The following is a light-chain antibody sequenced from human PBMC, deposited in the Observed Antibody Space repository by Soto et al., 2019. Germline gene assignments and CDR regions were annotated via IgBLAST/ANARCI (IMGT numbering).Light chain of an antibody. CDR2: DAS. V-gene: IGKV3-11*01. CDR3: QQRASWPYT. Sequence: EIVLTQSPDTLSLSPGEGATLSCRASHDVSVSLVWYRQRPGQSPRLLIHDASNRATGISARFSGSGSGTDFTLSIGSLEPEESALYYCQQRASWPYTSGQGTKLDI. J-gene: IGKJ2*01. CDR1: HDVSVS.